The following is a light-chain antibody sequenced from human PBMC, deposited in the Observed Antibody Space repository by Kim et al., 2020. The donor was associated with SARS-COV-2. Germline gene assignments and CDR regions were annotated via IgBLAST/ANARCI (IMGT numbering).Light chain of an antibody. CDR1: KLGDKY. CDR3: QAWDSSTAV. J-gene: IGLJ3*02. Sequence: SYELTQPPSVSVSPGQTASITCSGDKLGDKYACWYQQKPGQSPVLVIYQDSKGPSGIPERFSGSNSGNTATLTISGTQAMDEADYYCQAWDSSTAVFGGGTQLTVL. CDR2: QDS. V-gene: IGLV3-1*01.